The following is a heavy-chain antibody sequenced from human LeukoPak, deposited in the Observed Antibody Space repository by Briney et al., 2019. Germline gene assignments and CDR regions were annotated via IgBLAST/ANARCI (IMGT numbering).Heavy chain of an antibody. V-gene: IGHV3-21*01. D-gene: IGHD2-8*01. CDR2: ISSSSSYI. CDR1: GFTFSSYS. J-gene: IGHJ5*02. Sequence: GGSPRLSCAASGFTFSSYSMNWVRQAPGKGLEWVSSISSSSSYIYYADSVKGRFTISRDNAKNSLYLQMNSLRAEDTAVYYCARGSSGIYCTNGVCAYNWFDPWGQGTLVTVSS. CDR3: ARGSSGIYCTNGVCAYNWFDP.